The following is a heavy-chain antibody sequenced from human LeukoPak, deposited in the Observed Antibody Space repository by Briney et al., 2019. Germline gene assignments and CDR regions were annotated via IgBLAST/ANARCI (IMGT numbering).Heavy chain of an antibody. CDR2: IYNSGST. D-gene: IGHD5-12*01. J-gene: IGHJ4*02. Sequence: SETLSLTCTVSGYSISSGYYWGWIRQPPGKGLEWIRNIYNSGSTYYNPSLKSRVTISVDTSKNQFSLKLSSVTAADTSVYYCARVPMYSGYGKGTYYFDYWGQGTLVTVSS. V-gene: IGHV4-38-2*02. CDR1: GYSISSGYY. CDR3: ARVPMYSGYGKGTYYFDY.